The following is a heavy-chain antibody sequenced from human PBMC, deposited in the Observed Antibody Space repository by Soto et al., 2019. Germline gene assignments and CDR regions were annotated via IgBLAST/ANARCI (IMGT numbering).Heavy chain of an antibody. CDR1: GGSFSGYY. J-gene: IGHJ6*03. CDR2: INHSGST. Sequence: PSETLSLTCAVYGGSFSGYYWSWIRQPPGKGLEWIGEINHSGSTNYNPSLKSRVTISVDTSKNQFSLKLSSVTAADTAVYYCARQSPGITIFGVVIPDPNHYYHLDVWGKGTTVTVSS. V-gene: IGHV4-34*01. CDR3: ARQSPGITIFGVVIPDPNHYYHLDV. D-gene: IGHD3-3*01.